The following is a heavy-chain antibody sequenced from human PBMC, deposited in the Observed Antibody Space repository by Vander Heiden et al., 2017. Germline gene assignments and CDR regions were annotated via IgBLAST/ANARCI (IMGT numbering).Heavy chain of an antibody. CDR3: ARDGGIAARPLIWYFDL. CDR2: IYTCGST. J-gene: IGHJ2*01. V-gene: IGHV4-4*07. Sequence: QVQLQESGPGLVKPSETLSLTCTVSGGAISSYYWSWIRQPAGKGLEWIGRIYTCGSTNYNPSLKSRVTMSVDTSKNQFSLKLSSVTAADTAVYYCARDGGIAARPLIWYFDLWGRGTLVTVSS. D-gene: IGHD6-6*01. CDR1: GGAISSYY.